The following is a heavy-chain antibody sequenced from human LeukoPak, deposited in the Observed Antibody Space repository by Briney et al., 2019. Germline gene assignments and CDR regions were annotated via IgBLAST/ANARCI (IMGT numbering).Heavy chain of an antibody. D-gene: IGHD3-10*01. J-gene: IGHJ3*02. Sequence: SVKVSCKASGGTFSSYAISWVRQAPGQGLEWMGGIIPIFGTANYAQKFQGRVTITTDESTSTAYMELSSLRSEDTAVYYCARVGITMVRGVIIPGAFDIWGQGTMVTVSS. CDR2: IIPIFGTA. V-gene: IGHV1-69*05. CDR3: ARVGITMVRGVIIPGAFDI. CDR1: GGTFSSYA.